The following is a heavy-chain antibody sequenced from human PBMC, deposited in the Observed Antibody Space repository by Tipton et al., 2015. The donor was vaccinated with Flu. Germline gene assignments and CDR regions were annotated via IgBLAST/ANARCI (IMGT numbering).Heavy chain of an antibody. D-gene: IGHD6-25*01. CDR1: GGIFSSYV. CDR3: ARQIYTSGELDYDYYYMDV. V-gene: IGHV1-69*01. Sequence: QSGPEVKKPGSSVKVSCEASGGIFSSYVISWVRQAPGQGLEWMGGIIPIFGTANYAQKFQGRVTMTADESTTTVYMELSSLRSDDTAVYYCARQIYTSGELDYDYYYMDVWGKGTTVTVSS. CDR2: IIPIFGTA. J-gene: IGHJ6*03.